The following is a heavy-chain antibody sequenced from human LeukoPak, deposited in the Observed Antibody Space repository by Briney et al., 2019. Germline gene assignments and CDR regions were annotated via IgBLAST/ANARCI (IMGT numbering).Heavy chain of an antibody. V-gene: IGHV3-11*04. J-gene: IGHJ4*02. D-gene: IGHD2-21*02. CDR2: IGADGTG. CDR3: ARPAYCRNNCYYFPDY. CDR1: GFTLSDYF. Sequence: GGSLRLSCEASGFTLSDYFMGWIRQAPGKGLEWLSHIGADGTGYYTDSVKGRATISRDNAKNSLYLQMNSRRAEDTAVYYCARPAYCRNNCYYFPDYWGQGTLVTVSS.